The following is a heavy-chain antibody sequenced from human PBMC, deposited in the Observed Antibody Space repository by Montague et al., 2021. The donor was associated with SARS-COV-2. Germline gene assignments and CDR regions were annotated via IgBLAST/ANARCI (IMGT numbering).Heavy chain of an antibody. D-gene: IGHD6-13*01. Sequence: SLRLSCAASGFTFSTYYMSWVRQAPGEGLEWVSYIKSNRSAKYYADSVKGRFTISRDNSKNSLYLQMNSLTTEDTAVYFCARLGRIAEGGGDAFDFWGQGTMVTVSS. V-gene: IGHV3-7*01. CDR3: ARLGRIAEGGGDAFDF. CDR2: IKSNRSAK. J-gene: IGHJ3*01. CDR1: GFTFSTYY.